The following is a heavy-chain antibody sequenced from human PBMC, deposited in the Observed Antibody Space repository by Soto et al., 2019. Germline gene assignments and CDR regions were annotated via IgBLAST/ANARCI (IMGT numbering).Heavy chain of an antibody. V-gene: IGHV3-48*02. J-gene: IGHJ5*02. CDR2: ISSSNSTK. Sequence: PGGSLRLSCAVSGFTFSSYSMNWVRQAPGKGLEWVSYISSSNSTKYYADNVKGRFTISRDNAKNSLYLQMNSLRDENTVVYYCAREYCSSTSCLNWFDPWGQGTLVTRLL. CDR1: GFTFSSYS. D-gene: IGHD2-2*01. CDR3: AREYCSSTSCLNWFDP.